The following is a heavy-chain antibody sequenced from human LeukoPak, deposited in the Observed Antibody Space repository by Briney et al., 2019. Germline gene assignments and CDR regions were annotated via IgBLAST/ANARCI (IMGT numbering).Heavy chain of an antibody. Sequence: SETLSLTCTVSGGSISSSSYYWGWIRQPPGKGLEWIGSIYYSGSTYYNPSLKSRVTISVDTSKNQFSLKLSSVTAADTAVYYCARDITGHNWFDPWGQGTLVTVSS. V-gene: IGHV4-39*07. CDR1: GGSISSSSYY. J-gene: IGHJ5*02. D-gene: IGHD3-3*01. CDR2: IYYSGST. CDR3: ARDITGHNWFDP.